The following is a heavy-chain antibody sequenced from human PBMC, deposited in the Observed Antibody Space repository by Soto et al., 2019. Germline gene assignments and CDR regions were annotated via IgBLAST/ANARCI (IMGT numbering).Heavy chain of an antibody. D-gene: IGHD1-26*01. CDR1: GGTFSSYS. Sequence: QVQLVQSGAEVKKPGSSVKVSCKASGGTFSSYSITWVRQAPGQGPEWMGGFVPLVGTANYAQKFQGRLTITAGESASTAYMDLSSLRSDDTAIYYCAIGSTYSGEFEFWGQGSLVTVSS. CDR3: AIGSTYSGEFEF. V-gene: IGHV1-69*01. CDR2: FVPLVGTA. J-gene: IGHJ4*02.